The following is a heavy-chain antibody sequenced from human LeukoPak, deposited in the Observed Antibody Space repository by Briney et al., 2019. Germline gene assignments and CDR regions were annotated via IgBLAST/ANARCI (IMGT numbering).Heavy chain of an antibody. J-gene: IGHJ4*02. V-gene: IGHV4-34*09. D-gene: IGHD6-13*01. CDR2: INHSGST. Sequence: SETLSLTCAVYGGSFSGYYWSWIRQPPGKGLEWIGEINHSGSTYYNPSLKSRVTISVDTSKNQFSLKLSSVTAADTAVYYCASWSRIAAAGAKFDYWGQGTLVTVSS. CDR3: ASWSRIAAAGAKFDY. CDR1: GGSFSGYY.